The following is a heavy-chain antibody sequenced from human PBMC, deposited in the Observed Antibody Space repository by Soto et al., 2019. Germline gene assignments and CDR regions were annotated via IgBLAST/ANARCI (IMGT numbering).Heavy chain of an antibody. Sequence: QPGGSLRLSCASSGFTFISYAMHWVGQAPGKGLEWVAVISYDGSNKYYADSVKGRFTISRDNSKNTLYLQMNSLRAEDTAVYYCARDWGSWWFSDYWGQGTLVTVSS. V-gene: IGHV3-30-3*01. CDR3: ARDWGSWWFSDY. D-gene: IGHD6-13*01. J-gene: IGHJ4*02. CDR2: ISYDGSNK. CDR1: GFTFISYA.